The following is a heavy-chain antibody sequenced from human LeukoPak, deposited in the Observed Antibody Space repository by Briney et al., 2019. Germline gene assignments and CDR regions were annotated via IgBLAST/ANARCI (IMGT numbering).Heavy chain of an antibody. Sequence: SQTLSLTCTVSGGSISNLNYYWSWIRQPAGMGLEWIGRINASGSTNYNPSLKSRVTISVDTSKNQFSLKLSSVTAADTAVYYCARPSTYYYDSSGHGAFDIWGQGTMVTVSS. CDR1: GGSISNLNYY. CDR3: ARPSTYYYDSSGHGAFDI. V-gene: IGHV4-61*02. CDR2: INASGST. D-gene: IGHD3-22*01. J-gene: IGHJ3*02.